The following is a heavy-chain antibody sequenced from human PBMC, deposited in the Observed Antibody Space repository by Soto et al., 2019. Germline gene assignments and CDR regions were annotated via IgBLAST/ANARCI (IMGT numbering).Heavy chain of an antibody. V-gene: IGHV4-59*12. Sequence: SETLSLTCTVSGGSISSYYWSWIRQPPGKGLEWIGYIYYSGSTNYNPSLKSRVTISVDTSKNQFSLKLSSVTAADTAVYYCARSVDPRGQGTLVTVSS. CDR1: GGSISSYY. CDR2: IYYSGST. J-gene: IGHJ5*02. CDR3: ARSVDP.